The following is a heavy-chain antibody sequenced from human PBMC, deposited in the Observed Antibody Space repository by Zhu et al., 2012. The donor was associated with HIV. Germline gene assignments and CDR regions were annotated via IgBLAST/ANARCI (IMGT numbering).Heavy chain of an antibody. CDR1: GYSINSGFY. Sequence: QVQLQESGPGLVKPLETLSLTCAVSGYSINSGFYWGWIRQPPGKGLEWIGNIYHSGGXYYNPSLKSRVTISVDTSKNHFSLSLSSVTAADTAVYYCARVIRLGXRYYFDYWGQGTLGHRLL. CDR2: IYHSGGX. CDR3: ARVIRLGXRYYFDY. D-gene: IGHD3-16*01. J-gene: IGHJ4*02. V-gene: IGHV4-38-2*01.